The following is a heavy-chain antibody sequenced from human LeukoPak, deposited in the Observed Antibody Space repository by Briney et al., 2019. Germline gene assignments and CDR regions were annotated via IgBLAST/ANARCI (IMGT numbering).Heavy chain of an antibody. CDR1: GFTFTTYW. CDR3: AKLMFLWPPIYFDY. J-gene: IGHJ4*02. CDR2: IKQEGSET. Sequence: GGSLRLSCAASGFTFTTYWMSWVRQAPGKGLEWVANIKQEGSETFYVDSVKGRFTISRDNAKNSVYLQMNSLRAEDTAVYYCAKLMFLWPPIYFDYWGQGALVTVSS. D-gene: IGHD2-8*01. V-gene: IGHV3-7*01.